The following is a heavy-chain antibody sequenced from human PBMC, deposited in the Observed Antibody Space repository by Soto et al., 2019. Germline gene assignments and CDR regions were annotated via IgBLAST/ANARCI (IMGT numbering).Heavy chain of an antibody. Sequence: ASVKVSCKVSGYTLTELSMHWVRQAPGKGLEWMGGFDPEDGETIYAQKFQGRVTMTEDTSTDTAYMELSSLRSEDTAVYYCATDFSSRWYLDAFDIWGQGKMVTVSS. V-gene: IGHV1-24*01. D-gene: IGHD6-13*01. J-gene: IGHJ3*02. CDR1: GYTLTELS. CDR2: FDPEDGET. CDR3: ATDFSSRWYLDAFDI.